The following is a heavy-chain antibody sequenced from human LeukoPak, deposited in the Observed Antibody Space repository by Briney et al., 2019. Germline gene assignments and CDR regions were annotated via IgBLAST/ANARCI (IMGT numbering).Heavy chain of an antibody. D-gene: IGHD3-9*01. V-gene: IGHV1-18*01. Sequence: ASVKVSCKASGYTFTSYGISWVRQAPGQGLEWMGWISAYNGNTNYAQKLQGRVTMTTDTSTSTAYMELRSPRSDDTAVYYCARSLPSEIANILYRWFDPWGQGTLVTVSS. CDR3: ARSLPSEIANILYRWFDP. CDR2: ISAYNGNT. J-gene: IGHJ5*02. CDR1: GYTFTSYG.